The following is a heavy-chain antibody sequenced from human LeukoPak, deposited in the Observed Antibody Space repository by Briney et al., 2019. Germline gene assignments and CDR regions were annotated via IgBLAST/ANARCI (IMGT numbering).Heavy chain of an antibody. CDR2: VRNKANRYTT. D-gene: IGHD4-17*01. CDR3: TRPMTTRNNDMDV. Sequence: GGSLRLSCSASGFTFSDHYMDWVRQAPGKGLEWVGRVRNKANRYTTEYAASAKGRFIISRDDSQNSLYLQMNSLKIEDTAVYYCTRPMTTRNNDMDVWGKGTTVTVSS. V-gene: IGHV3-72*01. CDR1: GFTFSDHY. J-gene: IGHJ6*03.